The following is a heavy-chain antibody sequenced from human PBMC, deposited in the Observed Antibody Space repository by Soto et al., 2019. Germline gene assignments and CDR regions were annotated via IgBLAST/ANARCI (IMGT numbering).Heavy chain of an antibody. CDR3: ARGVDDCSTTRCYMIDY. Sequence: QVQLVQSGAEVKKPGASVMVSCQASGYTFTSYAMHWVRQAPGQRLEWMGWINAGNGYTKYSQKFQGRVTITRDTSASTAYMELSSLRSEDTAVYYCARGVDDCSTTRCYMIDYWGQGTLVTVSS. CDR2: INAGNGYT. V-gene: IGHV1-3*01. D-gene: IGHD2-2*02. J-gene: IGHJ4*02. CDR1: GYTFTSYA.